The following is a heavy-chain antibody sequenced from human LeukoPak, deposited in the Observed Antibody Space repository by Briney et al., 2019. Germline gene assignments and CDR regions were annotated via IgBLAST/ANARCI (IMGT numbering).Heavy chain of an antibody. J-gene: IGHJ5*02. CDR2: IYYSGST. D-gene: IGHD5-18*01. CDR3: ASVDTAMET. Sequence: SETLSLTRTVSGGSISSSSYSWGWIRQPPGKGLEWIGSIYYSGSTYYNPSLKSRVTISVDTSKNQFSLKLSSVTAADTAVYYCASVDTAMETWGQGTLVTVSS. V-gene: IGHV4-39*01. CDR1: GGSISSSSYS.